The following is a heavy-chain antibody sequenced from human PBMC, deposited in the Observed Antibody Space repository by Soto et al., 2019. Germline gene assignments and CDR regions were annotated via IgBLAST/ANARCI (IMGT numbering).Heavy chain of an antibody. J-gene: IGHJ4*02. Sequence: QVQLQQWGAGLLKPSETLSLTCAVYGGSFSGYYWSWIRQPPGKGLEWIGEINHSGSTNYNPSLKSRVTIPVATPHNQFPLQLSSVTAADTAVYYCARGQNYYGSGSYPLDYWGQGTLVTVSS. CDR1: GGSFSGYY. CDR2: INHSGST. V-gene: IGHV4-34*01. CDR3: ARGQNYYGSGSYPLDY. D-gene: IGHD3-10*01.